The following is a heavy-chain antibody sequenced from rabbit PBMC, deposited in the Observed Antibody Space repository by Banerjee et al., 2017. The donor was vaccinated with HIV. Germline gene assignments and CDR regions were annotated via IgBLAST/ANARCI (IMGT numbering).Heavy chain of an antibody. CDR2: IYPDFGIR. CDR1: GIDFSNYG. Sequence: ELVESGGGLVQPGESLKLSCKASGIDFSNYGISWVRQAPGKGPEWIAYIYPDFGIRNYANSVRGRVTISSDNAQNTVFLQMTSLTAADTATYFCARDVDSSGWGGTNLWGQGTLVTVS. J-gene: IGHJ4*01. D-gene: IGHD4-1*01. CDR3: ARDVDSSGWGGTNL. V-gene: IGHV1S47*01.